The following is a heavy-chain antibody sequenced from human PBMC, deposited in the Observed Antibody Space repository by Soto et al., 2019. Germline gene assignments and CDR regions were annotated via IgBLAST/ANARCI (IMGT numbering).Heavy chain of an antibody. D-gene: IGHD3-22*01. CDR1: GYSFTSYW. J-gene: IGHJ6*02. CDR3: ARLPYYYDSTHGMDV. CDR2: IDPSDSYT. Sequence: EVQLVQSGAEVKKPGESLRISCKGSGYSFTSYWISWVRQMPGKGLEWMGRIDPSDSYTNYSPSFQGHVTISADKSISTAYLQWSSLKASDTAMYYCARLPYYYDSTHGMDVWGQGTTVTVSS. V-gene: IGHV5-10-1*03.